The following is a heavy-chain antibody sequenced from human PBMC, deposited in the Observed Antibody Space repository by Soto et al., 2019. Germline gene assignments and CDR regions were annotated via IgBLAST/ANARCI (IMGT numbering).Heavy chain of an antibody. CDR3: AKVGREDIVVVVAATG. CDR2: ISGSGGST. CDR1: GFTFSSYA. V-gene: IGHV3-23*01. D-gene: IGHD2-15*01. Sequence: PGGSLRLSCAASGFTFSSYAMSWVRQAPGKGLEWVSAISGSGGSTYYADSVKGRFTISRDNSKNTLYLQMNSLRAEDTAVYYCAKVGREDIVVVVAATGWGQGTLVTVS. J-gene: IGHJ4*02.